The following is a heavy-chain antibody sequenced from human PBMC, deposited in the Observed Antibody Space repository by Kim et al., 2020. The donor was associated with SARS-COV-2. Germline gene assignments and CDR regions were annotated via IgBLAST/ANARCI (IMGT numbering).Heavy chain of an antibody. D-gene: IGHD7-27*01. CDR1: GFTFRTYG. J-gene: IGHJ6*02. V-gene: IGHV3-30*18. Sequence: GGSLRLSCAASGFTFRTYGMYWVRQAPGKGLEWVALISYDGKNHYYIESVKGRFTISRDNSNNMLSLQMNNLRTEDTAMYYCAKDLVSGETDYYGLDVWGQGTTVTVSS. CDR2: ISYDGKNH. CDR3: AKDLVSGETDYYGLDV.